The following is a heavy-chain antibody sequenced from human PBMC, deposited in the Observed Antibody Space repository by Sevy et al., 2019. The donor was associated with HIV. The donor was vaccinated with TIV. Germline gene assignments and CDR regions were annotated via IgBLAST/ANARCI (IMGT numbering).Heavy chain of an antibody. CDR1: GGSFSGYY. CDR3: ARGTLGSGSHD. CDR2: INHSGST. V-gene: IGHV4-34*01. D-gene: IGHD3-10*01. J-gene: IGHJ4*02. Sequence: SETLSLTCAVYGGSFSGYYWSWIRQPPGKGLEWIGEINHSGSTNYNPPLKSRVTISVDTSKNQFSLKLSSVTAADTAVYYCARGTLGSGSHDWGQGTLVTVSS.